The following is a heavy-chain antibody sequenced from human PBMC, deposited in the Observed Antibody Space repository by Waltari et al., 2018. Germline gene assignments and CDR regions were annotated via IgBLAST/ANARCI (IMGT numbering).Heavy chain of an antibody. CDR1: GFTFSSYG. V-gene: IGHV3-48*03. CDR2: ISGSGTTI. CDR3: ARRFDS. Sequence: EVQLVESGGGLVKPGGFLRLSCAAAGFTFSSYGMNWVRQAPGKGLEWISYISGSGTTIYYADSVKGRFTISRDDAENSLYLQMNSLRAEDTALYYCARRFDSWGQGTRVTVSS. J-gene: IGHJ4*02.